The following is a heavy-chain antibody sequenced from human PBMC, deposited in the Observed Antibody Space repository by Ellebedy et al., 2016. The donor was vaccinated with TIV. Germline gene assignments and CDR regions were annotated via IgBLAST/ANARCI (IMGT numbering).Heavy chain of an antibody. CDR3: ARPAITADGFDY. CDR2: IHPPDSAT. V-gene: IGHV5-51*01. J-gene: IGHJ4*02. Sequence: GGSLRLSCKGSGYSLTSYWIGWVRQMPGKGLEWMAIIHPPDSATRYSPSFQGQVTISADKSISTAYLQWSSLKASDTAMYYFARPAITADGFDYWGQGTLVTVSS. D-gene: IGHD6-13*01. CDR1: GYSLTSYW.